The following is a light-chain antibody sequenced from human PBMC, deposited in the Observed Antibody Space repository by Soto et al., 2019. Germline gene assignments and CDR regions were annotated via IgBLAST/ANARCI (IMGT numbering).Light chain of an antibody. CDR1: SSDVGGYNY. CDR2: EVS. J-gene: IGLJ1*01. V-gene: IGLV2-8*01. Sequence: QSVLTHAPSASGAPGQSGPISCTGTSSDVGGYNYVSWYQQHPGKAPKLMIYEVSKRPSGVPDRFSGSKSGSTASLTVSGLQADDEADYYCSSYAGSNKGVFGTGTKVTVL. CDR3: SSYAGSNKGV.